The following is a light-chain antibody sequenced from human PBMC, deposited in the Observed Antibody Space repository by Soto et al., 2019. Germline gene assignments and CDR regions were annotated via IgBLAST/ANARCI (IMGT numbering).Light chain of an antibody. V-gene: IGLV2-11*01. CDR2: DVS. CDR1: SSDVGGYNY. J-gene: IGLJ3*02. Sequence: QSALTQPPSASGSPGQSVTISCTGTSSDVGGYNYVSWYQHHPGKAPKLMIFDVSDRPSGVPDRFSGSKSGDTASLTISGLQAEDEADYYCCSYAGSYTWVFGGGTKLTVL. CDR3: CSYAGSYTWV.